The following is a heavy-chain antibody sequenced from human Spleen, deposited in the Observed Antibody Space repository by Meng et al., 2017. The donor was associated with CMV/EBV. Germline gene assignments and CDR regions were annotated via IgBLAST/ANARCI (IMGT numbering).Heavy chain of an antibody. CDR2: ISSSSSYI. Sequence: GESLKISCAASGFTFSSYSMNWVRQAPGKGLEWVSSISSSSSYIYYADSVKGRFTISRDNAKNSLYLQMNSLRAEDTAVYYCARDGGLTTVTTGGYYYGMDVWGQGTTVTVSS. D-gene: IGHD4-11*01. CDR1: GFTFSSYS. V-gene: IGHV3-21*04. J-gene: IGHJ6*02. CDR3: ARDGGLTTVTTGGYYYGMDV.